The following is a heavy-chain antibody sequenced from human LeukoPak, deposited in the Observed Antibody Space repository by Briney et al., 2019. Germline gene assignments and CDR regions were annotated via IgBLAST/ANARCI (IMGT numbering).Heavy chain of an antibody. CDR2: IIPILGIA. D-gene: IGHD3-16*01. V-gene: IGHV1-69*04. CDR3: ASFAYSSRLRDAFDI. CDR1: GGTFSSYA. J-gene: IGHJ3*02. Sequence: GASVKVSCKASGGTFSSYAISWVRQAPGQGLEWMGRIIPILGIANYAQKFQGRVTVTRNTSISTAYMELSSLRSEDTAVYYCASFAYSSRLRDAFDIWGQGTMVTVSS.